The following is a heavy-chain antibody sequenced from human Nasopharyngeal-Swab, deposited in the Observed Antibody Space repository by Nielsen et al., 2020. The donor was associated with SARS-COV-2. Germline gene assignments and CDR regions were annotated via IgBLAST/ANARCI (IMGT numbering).Heavy chain of an antibody. V-gene: IGHV3-23*01. CDR1: GFTFTSYA. D-gene: IGHD2-15*01. J-gene: IGHJ5*02. CDR2: ISGRGDNT. CDR3: AKDSGAGFCDDGSCFPTNH. Sequence: GESLKISCAASGFTFTSYAMNWVRHAPGKGLEWVSGISGRGDNTYYAESVKGRFTISRDTSKNTLYLQMNGLRAEDTAVYYCAKDSGAGFCDDGSCFPTNHWGQGTLVTVSS.